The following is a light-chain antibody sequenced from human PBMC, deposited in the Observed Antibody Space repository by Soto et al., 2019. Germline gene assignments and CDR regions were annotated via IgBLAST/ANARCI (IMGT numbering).Light chain of an antibody. CDR1: QRVSGGF. J-gene: IGKJ1*01. Sequence: ELVLTQSPATLSLSPGESATLYCGASQRVSGGFLAWYQQKPGLAPRLILYDTSFRATGIHDRFSGSGSGTEFTLTIRRLDPEDFAVYYCKQYGSSPSFGQGTKVDIK. CDR3: KQYGSSPS. CDR2: DTS. V-gene: IGKV3D-20*01.